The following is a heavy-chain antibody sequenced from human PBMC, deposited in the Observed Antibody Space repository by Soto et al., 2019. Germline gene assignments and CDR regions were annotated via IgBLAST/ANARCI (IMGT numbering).Heavy chain of an antibody. J-gene: IGHJ4*02. CDR2: LSDSGDSI. D-gene: IGHD6-13*01. Sequence: EGQLLESGGGLVQPGRSLRLSCTASGFTFSSHAMTWVRQAPGKGLEWVSGLSDSGDSIYYADSVKGRFTIYRDNSMTTLYLQMNTLRVEDTAVYYCAKVSSSWYAGFFDLWGQGTLVTVSS. CDR3: AKVSSSWYAGFFDL. V-gene: IGHV3-23*01. CDR1: GFTFSSHA.